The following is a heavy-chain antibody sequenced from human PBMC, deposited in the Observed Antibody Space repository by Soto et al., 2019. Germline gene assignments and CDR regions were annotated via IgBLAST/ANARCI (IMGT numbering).Heavy chain of an antibody. D-gene: IGHD7-27*01. Sequence: GGSLRLSCAASGFTFSSYEMNWVRQAPGKGLEWVSYISSSSSTIYYADSVKGRFTISRDNAKNSLYLQMNSLRAEDTAVYYCARAAGWGGDYFDYWGQGTLVTVSS. J-gene: IGHJ4*02. V-gene: IGHV3-48*03. CDR3: ARAAGWGGDYFDY. CDR1: GFTFSSYE. CDR2: ISSSSSTI.